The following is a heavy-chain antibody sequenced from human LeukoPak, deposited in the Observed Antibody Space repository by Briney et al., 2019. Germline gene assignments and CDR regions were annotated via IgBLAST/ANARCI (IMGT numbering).Heavy chain of an antibody. CDR3: ARDVGATPGAFDI. CDR2: IYHSGST. Sequence: SETLSLTCTVSGYSISSGYYWGWIRQPPGKGLEWIGSIYHSGSTYYNPSLKSRVTISVDTSKNQFPLKLSSVTAADTAVYYCARDVGATPGAFDIWGQGTMVTVSS. D-gene: IGHD1-26*01. CDR1: GYSISSGYY. V-gene: IGHV4-38-2*02. J-gene: IGHJ3*02.